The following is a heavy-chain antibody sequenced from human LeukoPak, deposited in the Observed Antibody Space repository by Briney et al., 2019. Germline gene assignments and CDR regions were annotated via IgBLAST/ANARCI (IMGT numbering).Heavy chain of an antibody. D-gene: IGHD3-10*02. CDR2: ISSSSSTI. CDR3: AELGITMIGGV. V-gene: IGHV3-48*03. J-gene: IGHJ6*04. CDR1: GFTFSSYE. Sequence: GGSLRLSCAASGFTFSSYEMNWVRQAPGKGLEWVSYISSSSSTIYYADSVKGRFTISRDNAKNSLYLQMNSLRAEDPAVYYCAELGITMIGGVWGKGTTVTISS.